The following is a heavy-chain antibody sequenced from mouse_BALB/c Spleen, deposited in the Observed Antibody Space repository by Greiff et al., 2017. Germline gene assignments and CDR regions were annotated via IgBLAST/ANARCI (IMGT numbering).Heavy chain of an antibody. J-gene: IGHJ4*01. CDR3: VLGRAMDY. D-gene: IGHD4-1*01. Sequence: VQLQQSGAELVRPGASVTLSCKASGYTFTDYEMHWVKQTPVHGLEWIGAIDPETGGTAYNQKFTGKATLTADKSSSTAYMELRSLTSEDSAVYYCVLGRAMDYWGQGTSVTVSS. CDR1: GYTFTDYE. V-gene: IGHV1-15*01. CDR2: IDPETGGT.